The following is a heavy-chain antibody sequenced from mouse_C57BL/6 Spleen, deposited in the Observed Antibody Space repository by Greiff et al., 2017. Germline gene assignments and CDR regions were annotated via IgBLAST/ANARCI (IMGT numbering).Heavy chain of an antibody. CDR1: GFTFSSYG. V-gene: IGHV5-6*01. CDR2: ISSGGSYT. CDR3: ARRGGNYEKSYFDY. Sequence: EVQGVESGGDLVKPGGSLKLSCAASGFTFSSYGMSWVRQTPDKRLEWVATISSGGSYTYYPDSVKGRFNISRDNAKNTLYLQMSSLKSEDTAMYYCARRGGNYEKSYFDYWGQGTTLTVSS. J-gene: IGHJ2*01. D-gene: IGHD2-1*01.